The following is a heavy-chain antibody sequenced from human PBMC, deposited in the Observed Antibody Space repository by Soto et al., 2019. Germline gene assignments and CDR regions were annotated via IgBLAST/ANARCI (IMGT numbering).Heavy chain of an antibody. CDR3: ARTMTTVTTSAFDI. Sequence: QVQLQESGPGLVKPSETLSLTCTVSGGSISSYYWSWIRQPPGKGLEWIGDIYYSGSTNYNPSLKSRVTISVDTSKNQFSLKLSSVTAADTAVYYCARTMTTVTTSAFDIWGQGTMVTVSS. CDR1: GGSISSYY. D-gene: IGHD4-17*01. CDR2: IYYSGST. V-gene: IGHV4-59*08. J-gene: IGHJ3*02.